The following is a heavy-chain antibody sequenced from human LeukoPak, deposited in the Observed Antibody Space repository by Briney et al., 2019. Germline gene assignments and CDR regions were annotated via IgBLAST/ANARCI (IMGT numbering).Heavy chain of an antibody. CDR1: GYTFTSYG. CDR3: ARDMGFEWEPPDGDAFDI. D-gene: IGHD1-26*01. Sequence: ASVKVSCKASGYTFTSYGISWVRQAPGQGLEWMGWISAYNGNTNYAQKLQGRVTMTTDTSTSTAYMELRSLRSDDTAVYYCARDMGFEWEPPDGDAFDIWGQGTVVTVSS. V-gene: IGHV1-18*01. CDR2: ISAYNGNT. J-gene: IGHJ3*02.